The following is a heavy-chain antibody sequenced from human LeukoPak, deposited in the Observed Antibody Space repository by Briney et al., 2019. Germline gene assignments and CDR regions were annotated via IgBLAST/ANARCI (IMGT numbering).Heavy chain of an antibody. D-gene: IGHD2-2*01. CDR2: ISGSGGST. CDR3: AKSTVVVPAAPYWFDP. V-gene: IGHV3-23*01. CDR1: GFTFSSYA. Sequence: PGGSLRLSCAASGFTFSSYAMHWVRQAPGKGLEWVSAISGSGGSTYYTDSVKGRFTISRDNSKNTLCLQMNSLRAEDTAVYYCAKSTVVVPAAPYWFDPWGQGTLVTVSS. J-gene: IGHJ5*02.